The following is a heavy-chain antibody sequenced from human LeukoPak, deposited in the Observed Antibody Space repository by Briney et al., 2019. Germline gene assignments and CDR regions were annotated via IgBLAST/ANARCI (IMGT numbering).Heavy chain of an antibody. CDR3: AREITDYGDYVVDY. V-gene: IGHV3-30-3*01. D-gene: IGHD4-17*01. Sequence: GGSLRLSCAASGFTFSSYAMHWVRQAPGKGLEWVAVISYDGGNKYYADSVKGRFTISRDNSKNTLYPQMNSLRAEDTAVYYCAREITDYGDYVVDYWGQGTLVTVSS. CDR1: GFTFSSYA. J-gene: IGHJ4*02. CDR2: ISYDGGNK.